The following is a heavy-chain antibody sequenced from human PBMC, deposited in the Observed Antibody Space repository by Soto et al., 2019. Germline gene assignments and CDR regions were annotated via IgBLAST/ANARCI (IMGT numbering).Heavy chain of an antibody. V-gene: IGHV4-59*01. CDR2: IYYSGST. Sequence: SETLSLTCTVSGGSISSYYWSWIRQPPGKGLEWIGYIYYSGSTNYNPSLKSRVTISVDTSKNQFSLKLSSVTAADTAVYYCARERRIAEATASVFDYWGQGTLVTVSS. D-gene: IGHD6-13*01. CDR1: GGSISSYY. J-gene: IGHJ4*02. CDR3: ARERRIAEATASVFDY.